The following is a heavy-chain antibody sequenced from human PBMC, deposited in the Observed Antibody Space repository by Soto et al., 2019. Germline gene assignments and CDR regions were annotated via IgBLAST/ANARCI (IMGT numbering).Heavy chain of an antibody. V-gene: IGHV2-5*01. CDR1: GFSLTTSGVA. J-gene: IGHJ6*02. Sequence: QITLKESGPTLVKPTQTLTLTCTFSGFSLTTSGVAVGWIRQSPGKALEWLALIYWNDDKRYSPSLNNRLTSAKDTSQTQVVLTLTNMDPVDTATYYCAHGVFTIYYAIDVWGQGTTVTVSS. CDR3: AHGVFTIYYAIDV. D-gene: IGHD3-3*01. CDR2: IYWNDDK.